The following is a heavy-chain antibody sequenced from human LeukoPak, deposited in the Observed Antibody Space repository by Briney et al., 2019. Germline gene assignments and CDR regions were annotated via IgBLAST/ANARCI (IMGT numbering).Heavy chain of an antibody. J-gene: IGHJ4*02. CDR1: GGSISSSSYY. CDR3: ARGGGIYFFDD. Sequence: SETLSLTCTVSGGSISSSSYYWGWIRQPPGKGLEWIGSIYYSGSTYYNPSLKSRVTISVDTSKNQFSLKLSSVTAADTAVYYCARGGGIYFFDDWGQGTLVTVSS. CDR2: IYYSGST. V-gene: IGHV4-39*07.